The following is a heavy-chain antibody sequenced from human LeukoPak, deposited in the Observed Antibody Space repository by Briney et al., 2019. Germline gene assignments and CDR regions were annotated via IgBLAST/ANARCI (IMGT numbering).Heavy chain of an antibody. CDR3: EREQWLAPPPDS. Sequence: PGGSLRLSCAASGFTFSKYWMLWVRQAPGKGLESVSRINTDGTVTTYADPVKGRFTISRDNADNTMFLQMNSVRDEDTAVYYCEREQWLAPPPDSWGQGTPVTVSS. CDR2: INTDGTVT. J-gene: IGHJ4*02. V-gene: IGHV3-74*01. CDR1: GFTFSKYW. D-gene: IGHD6-19*01.